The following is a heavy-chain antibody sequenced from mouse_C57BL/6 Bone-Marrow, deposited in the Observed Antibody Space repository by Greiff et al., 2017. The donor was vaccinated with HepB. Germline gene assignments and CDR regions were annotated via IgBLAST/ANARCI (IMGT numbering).Heavy chain of an antibody. Sequence: DVKLVESGPGLVKPSQSLSLTCSVTGYSITSGYYWNWIRQFPGNKLEWMGYISYDGSNNYNPSLKNRISITRDTSKNQFFLKLNSVTTEDTATYYCARGDGYYPYFDYWGQGTTLTVSS. D-gene: IGHD2-3*01. J-gene: IGHJ2*01. CDR3: ARGDGYYPYFDY. V-gene: IGHV3-6*01. CDR2: ISYDGSN. CDR1: GYSITSGYY.